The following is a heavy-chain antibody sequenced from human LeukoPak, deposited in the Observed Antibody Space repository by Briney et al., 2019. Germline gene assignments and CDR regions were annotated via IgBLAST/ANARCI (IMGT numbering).Heavy chain of an antibody. CDR2: AFNSGST. J-gene: IGHJ4*02. CDR1: GVSISGYY. CDR3: ARGHCSGAACYLFDH. D-gene: IGHD2-15*01. Sequence: SETLSLPCTVSGVSISGYYWSWIRQPPGKGLEWIGYAFNSGSTHCNPSLKSRVTISVDTSQNHFSLRLSSVTAADTAFYYCARGHCSGAACYLFDHWGQGTLVTVSS. V-gene: IGHV4-59*01.